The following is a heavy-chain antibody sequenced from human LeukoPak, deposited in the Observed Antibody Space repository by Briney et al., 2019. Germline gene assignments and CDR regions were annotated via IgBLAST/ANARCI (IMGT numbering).Heavy chain of an antibody. J-gene: IGHJ6*03. CDR1: GGSTSSYY. V-gene: IGHV4-4*07. CDR3: ARQVIAATCEKYYYHMDV. CDR2: IYTSGRT. Sequence: KPSETLSLTCSVSGGSTSSYYWSWIRQPAGKGLEWIGRIYTSGRTDYNPSLKSRVIMSVDTSKNQFSLKLNSVTAADTAVYYCARQVIAATCEKYYYHMDVWGKGTTVTVSS. D-gene: IGHD6-6*01.